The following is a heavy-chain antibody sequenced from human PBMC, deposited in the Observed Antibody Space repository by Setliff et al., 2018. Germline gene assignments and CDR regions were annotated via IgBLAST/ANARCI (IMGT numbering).Heavy chain of an antibody. CDR1: GGSISSGDYY. CDR3: ARRLSGSGGDDY. CDR2: IIHSGST. D-gene: IGHD6-19*01. Sequence: SETLSLTCTVSGGSISSGDYYWSWIRQPPGKGLEWIGEIIHSGSTNYNPSLKSRVTISVDTSKNQFSLKLSSVTAADTAVYYCARRLSGSGGDDYWGQGTLVTVSS. J-gene: IGHJ4*02. V-gene: IGHV4-39*07.